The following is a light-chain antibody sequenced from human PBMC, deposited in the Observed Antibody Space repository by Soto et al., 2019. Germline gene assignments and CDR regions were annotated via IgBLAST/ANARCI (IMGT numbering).Light chain of an antibody. V-gene: IGLV2-8*01. CDR1: SSDVGAYNY. Sequence: QSALTQPPSASGSLGQSVTISCTGTSSDVGAYNYVSWYQQHPGKAPKLMIYEVTRRPSGVPDRFSGSKSGNTASLNVSGLQAEDEADYYCSSYTSSSTYVFGTGTKLTVL. CDR3: SSYTSSSTYV. CDR2: EVT. J-gene: IGLJ1*01.